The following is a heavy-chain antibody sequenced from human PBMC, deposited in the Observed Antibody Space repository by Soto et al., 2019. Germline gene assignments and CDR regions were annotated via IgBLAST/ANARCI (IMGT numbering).Heavy chain of an antibody. CDR3: ARDGDSSGYYSFFDS. Sequence: QAQLVQSAAEVKKPGASVKVSCKASGFTFTSSAITWVRQAPGQGLEWVGWMNAYNGDTKYEQKLQDRVTMTTDTSTSTAYMELRSLRPDDTAVYYCARDGDSSGYYSFFDSWGQGTRVTVSS. V-gene: IGHV1-18*01. CDR2: MNAYNGDT. D-gene: IGHD3-22*01. CDR1: GFTFTSSA. J-gene: IGHJ4*02.